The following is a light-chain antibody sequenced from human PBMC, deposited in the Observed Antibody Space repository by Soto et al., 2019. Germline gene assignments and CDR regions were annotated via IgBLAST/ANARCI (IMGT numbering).Light chain of an antibody. Sequence: QSVLTQPPSVSAALGQTVTISCSGRSSNIGNNYVSWYQQLPGTAPKLLIYDTDKRPSGIPDRFSGSKSGTSATLGITGLQTGDEADYYCETWDNSLTAVVFGGGTQLTVL. V-gene: IGLV1-51*01. CDR3: ETWDNSLTAVV. J-gene: IGLJ7*01. CDR1: SSNIGNNY. CDR2: DTD.